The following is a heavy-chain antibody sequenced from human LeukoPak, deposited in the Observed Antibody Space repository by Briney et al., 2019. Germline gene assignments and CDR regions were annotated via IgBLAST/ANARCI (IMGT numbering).Heavy chain of an antibody. D-gene: IGHD2-8*01. CDR3: ARAIEYCTNGVCYTGGFDY. CDR1: GFTFSSYE. V-gene: IGHV3-21*05. Sequence: GGSLRLSCAASGFTFSSYEMNWVRQAPGKGLEWVSYISSSSSYIYYADSVKGRFTISRDNAKNSLYLQMNSLRAEDTAVYYCARAIEYCTNGVCYTGGFDYWGQGTLVTVSS. J-gene: IGHJ4*02. CDR2: ISSSSSYI.